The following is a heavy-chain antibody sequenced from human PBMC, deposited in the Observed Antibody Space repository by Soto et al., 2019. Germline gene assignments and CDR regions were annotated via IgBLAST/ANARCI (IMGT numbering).Heavy chain of an antibody. J-gene: IGHJ6*03. CDR3: VLTKRSSSYYYFYMDV. CDR1: DYTSANYG. Sequence: ASLKVSCKGSDYTSANYGVSWVRQAPGQGLEWVAWISTYNGDTYSAQKVQGRITMTTDTSTSTAYMELRSLRSDDTAVYYCVLTKRSSSYYYFYMDVWGKGTTVTVSS. D-gene: IGHD6-6*01. V-gene: IGHV1-18*01. CDR2: ISTYNGDT.